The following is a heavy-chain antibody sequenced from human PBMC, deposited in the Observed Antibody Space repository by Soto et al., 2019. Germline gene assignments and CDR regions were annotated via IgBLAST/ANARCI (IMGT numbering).Heavy chain of an antibody. CDR3: ARAPNPGIAVADPYYFDY. CDR2: ISYDGSNK. V-gene: IGHV3-30-3*01. Sequence: QVQLVESGGGVVQPGRSLRLSCAASGFTFSSYAMHWVRQAPGKGLEWVAVISYDGSNKYYADSVKGRFTISRDNSKNTLHLQMNSLRAEDTAVYYCARAPNPGIAVADPYYFDYWGQGTLVTVSS. D-gene: IGHD6-19*01. CDR1: GFTFSSYA. J-gene: IGHJ4*02.